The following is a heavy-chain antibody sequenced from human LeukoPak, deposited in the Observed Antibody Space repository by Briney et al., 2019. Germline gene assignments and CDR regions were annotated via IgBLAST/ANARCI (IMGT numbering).Heavy chain of an antibody. D-gene: IGHD4-11*01. CDR2: VDHTGST. J-gene: IGHJ6*03. Sequence: TSETLSLTCTVSGGSISSYYWTWIRQPPGKGLEWIGYVDHTGSTKFNPSLNGRVSISRDTSNNFFSLRLRSVTAADTAVYFCARGRVSSSTWYSTYYYFFYMDFWGKGTTVTVSS. CDR3: ARGRVSSSTWYSTYYYFFYMDF. V-gene: IGHV4-59*01. CDR1: GGSISSYY.